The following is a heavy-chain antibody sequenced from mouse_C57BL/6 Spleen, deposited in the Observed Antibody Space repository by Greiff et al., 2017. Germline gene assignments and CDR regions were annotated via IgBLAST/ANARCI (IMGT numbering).Heavy chain of an antibody. Sequence: VTLVESGGAFVKPAGSLKFSCAVSCFTFSSYCMSWLRQTPTKRLAWVVTINSGGSYTNYPDSVKGRFTISRDNAKNPLYLQMNSLKSEDTAMYYCASIDSSGTGYWGQGTTLTVSS. CDR1: CFTFSSYC. V-gene: IGHV5-6*02. J-gene: IGHJ2*01. CDR2: INSGGSYT. CDR3: ASIDSSGTGY. D-gene: IGHD3-2*02.